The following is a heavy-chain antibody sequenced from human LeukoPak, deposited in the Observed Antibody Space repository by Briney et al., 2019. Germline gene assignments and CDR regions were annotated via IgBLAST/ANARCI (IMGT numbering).Heavy chain of an antibody. Sequence: GGSLRLSCAAASGFTFSTYWMSWVRQAPGKGLEWVANVKHDGSEKSYVDSVKGRFTISRDNAKNSLSLQMNSLRAEDTAVYYCARVDYGGFNFDYWGQGTLVTVST. CDR3: ARVDYGGFNFDY. J-gene: IGHJ4*02. D-gene: IGHD4-23*01. V-gene: IGHV3-7*01. CDR1: GFTFSTYW. CDR2: VKHDGSEK.